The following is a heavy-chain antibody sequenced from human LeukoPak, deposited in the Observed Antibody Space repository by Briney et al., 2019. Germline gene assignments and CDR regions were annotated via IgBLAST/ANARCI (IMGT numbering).Heavy chain of an antibody. CDR3: AKSVPAIRGEIDY. CDR2: LRFDGGDQ. CDR1: GFTLSEYG. J-gene: IGHJ4*02. V-gene: IGHV3-30*02. Sequence: GGSLRLSCVASGFTLSEYGMHWVRQAPGKGLEWVAFLRFDGGDQSYADSVKGRFTISRDNSKNTLYLQMNSLRAEDTAVYYCAKSVPAIRGEIDYWGQGTLVTVSS. D-gene: IGHD3-10*01.